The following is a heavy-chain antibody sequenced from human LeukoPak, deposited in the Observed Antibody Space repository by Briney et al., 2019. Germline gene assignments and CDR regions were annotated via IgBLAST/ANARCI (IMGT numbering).Heavy chain of an antibody. CDR1: GYTFTSYG. Sequence: ASVKVSCKASGYTFTSYGISWVRQAPGHGLEWMGWISAYNGNTNYAQKLQGRVTMPTDTSTSTAYMELRSLRSDDTAVYYCARVVISYGIAAALIDYWGQGTLVTVSS. CDR2: ISAYNGNT. CDR3: ARVVISYGIAAALIDY. V-gene: IGHV1-18*01. J-gene: IGHJ4*02. D-gene: IGHD6-13*01.